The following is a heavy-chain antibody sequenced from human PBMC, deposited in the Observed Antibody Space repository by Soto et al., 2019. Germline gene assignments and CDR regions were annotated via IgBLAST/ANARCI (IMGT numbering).Heavy chain of an antibody. J-gene: IGHJ5*02. Sequence: QVQLVQSGAEVKKPGASVKVSCKASGYTFSSYGISWVRQAPGQGLEWMGWISAYNGNTNYAQKLQGRVTMTTDTXXSTAYMELRSLRSDDTAVYYCARVPSLIAAGWFDPWGQGTLVTVSS. V-gene: IGHV1-18*01. CDR1: GYTFSSYG. CDR3: ARVPSLIAAGWFDP. D-gene: IGHD6-13*01. CDR2: ISAYNGNT.